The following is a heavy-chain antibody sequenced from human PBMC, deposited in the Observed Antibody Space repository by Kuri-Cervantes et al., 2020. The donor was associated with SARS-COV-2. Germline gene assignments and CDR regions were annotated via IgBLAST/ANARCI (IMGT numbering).Heavy chain of an antibody. V-gene: IGHV3-30*03. CDR2: ISYDGSNK. Sequence: GGSLRLSCAASGFTFSSYGMHWVRQAPGKGLEWVAVISYDGSNKYYADSVKGRFTISRDNSKNTLYLQMNSLRAEDTAVYYCARDCGGDCYLDYWGQGTLVTVSS. J-gene: IGHJ4*02. D-gene: IGHD2-21*02. CDR1: GFTFSSYG. CDR3: ARDCGGDCYLDY.